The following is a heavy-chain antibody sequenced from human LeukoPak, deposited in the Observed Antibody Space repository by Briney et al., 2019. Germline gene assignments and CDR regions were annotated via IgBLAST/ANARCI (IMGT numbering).Heavy chain of an antibody. CDR2: ISYDGSNK. CDR3: ARGAREWLFPHPEGYYMDV. V-gene: IGHV3-30-3*01. Sequence: GGSLRLSCAASGFTFSSYAMHWVRQAPGKGLEWVVVISYDGSNKYYADSVKGRFTISRDNSKNMLYLQMNSLRAEDTAVYYCARGAREWLFPHPEGYYMDVWGKGTTVTVSS. D-gene: IGHD3-3*01. CDR1: GFTFSSYA. J-gene: IGHJ6*03.